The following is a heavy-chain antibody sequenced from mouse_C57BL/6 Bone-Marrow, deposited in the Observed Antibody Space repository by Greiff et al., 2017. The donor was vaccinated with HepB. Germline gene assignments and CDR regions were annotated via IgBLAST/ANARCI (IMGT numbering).Heavy chain of an antibody. V-gene: IGHV1-7*01. D-gene: IGHD1-1*01. CDR3: ARRGLLRFDY. CDR1: GYTFTSYW. J-gene: IGHJ2*01. CDR2: INPSSGYT. Sequence: VQLQESGAELAKPGASVKLSCKASGYTFTSYWMHWVKQRPGQGLEWIGYINPSSGYTKYNQKFKDKATLTADTSSSTAYMQLSSLTYEDSAVYYCARRGLLRFDYWGRGTTLTVSA.